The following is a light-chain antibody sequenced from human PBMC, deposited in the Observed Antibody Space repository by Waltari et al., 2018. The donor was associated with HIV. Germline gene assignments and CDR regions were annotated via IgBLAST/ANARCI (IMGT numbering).Light chain of an antibody. CDR2: INN. CDR3: ASWDDSLDGFYV. CDR1: SSNIGTTT. Sequence: QSVLTQPPSVSGTPGQRVTISCSGSSSNIGTTTVNWYQVLPGTAPQLLIDINNQRPSGVPDRFSGSKSGTSASLAISGLQSEDEADYYCASWDDSLDGFYVFGTGTKVTVL. V-gene: IGLV1-44*01. J-gene: IGLJ1*01.